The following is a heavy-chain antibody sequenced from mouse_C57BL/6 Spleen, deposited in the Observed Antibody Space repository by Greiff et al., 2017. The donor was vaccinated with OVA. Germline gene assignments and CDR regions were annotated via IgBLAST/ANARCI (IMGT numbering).Heavy chain of an antibody. CDR2: IDPNNGGT. D-gene: IGHD1-1*01. Sequence: QVQLQQPGTELVKPGASVNLSCKASGYKFTSYWMHWVKQRPGQGLEWIGNIDPNNGGTNYNERFKNKATLTVDKSSSTAYMQLNSLTSEDSAVYYCAREGLITTRAMDYWGQGTSVTVSS. J-gene: IGHJ4*01. CDR1: GYKFTSYW. CDR3: AREGLITTRAMDY. V-gene: IGHV1-53*01.